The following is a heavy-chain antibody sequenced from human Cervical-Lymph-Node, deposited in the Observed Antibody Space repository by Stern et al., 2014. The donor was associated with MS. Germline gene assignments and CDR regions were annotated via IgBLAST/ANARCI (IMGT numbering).Heavy chain of an antibody. CDR2: VNPNTGAT. Sequence: QAQLVQSGAEVKKPGASLKVSCQTSRYTFTAYSFHWVRQAPGQRLQWMGWVNPNTGATTYAKQFRGRVPMTRDSSISSAYMELSRLTSDDTAVYYCAAASTTSSASPFDYWGQGTLLTVSS. D-gene: IGHD6-19*01. CDR1: RYTFTAYS. CDR3: AAASTTSSASPFDY. V-gene: IGHV1-2*02. J-gene: IGHJ4*02.